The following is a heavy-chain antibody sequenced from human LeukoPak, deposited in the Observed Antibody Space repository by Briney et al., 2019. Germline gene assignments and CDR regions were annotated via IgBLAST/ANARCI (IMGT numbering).Heavy chain of an antibody. CDR3: ARDPHCDTTTCLSYFDY. J-gene: IGHJ4*02. Sequence: TGGSLRLSCAASGFPFSSYAMHWVRQAPGKGLELVSTISNNGGSTYFANSVKGRFTISRDNSKNTLFLQMGSLRPEDMAVYYCARDPHCDTTTCLSYFDYWGRGTLVTASS. D-gene: IGHD2-2*01. CDR2: ISNNGGST. CDR1: GFPFSSYA. V-gene: IGHV3-64*01.